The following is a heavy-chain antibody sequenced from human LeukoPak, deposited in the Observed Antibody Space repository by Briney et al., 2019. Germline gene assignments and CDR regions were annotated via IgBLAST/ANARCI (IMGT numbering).Heavy chain of an antibody. CDR1: GFTFSDYY. CDR3: ARRTVTGRSFDY. Sequence: GGSLRLSCAVSGFTFSDYYMSWIRQAPGKGLEWVSYISSSATTIYYADSVKGRSTVSRDNAKNSLYLQMNSLRAEDTAVYYCARRTVTGRSFDYWGQGTLVTVSS. D-gene: IGHD4-17*01. J-gene: IGHJ4*02. CDR2: ISSSATTI. V-gene: IGHV3-11*04.